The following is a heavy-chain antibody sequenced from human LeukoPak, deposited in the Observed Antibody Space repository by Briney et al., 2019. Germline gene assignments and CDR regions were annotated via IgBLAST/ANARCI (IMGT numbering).Heavy chain of an antibody. Sequence: PGGSLRLSCAASGFTFSNHWMSWVRQAPGKGLEWVANIRQDGSAKYYGDSVEGRLTISRDNAKNSLYLQMNSLRAEDTALYFCARKAQYNGHYPLDYWGQGTLVTVSS. CDR3: ARKAQYNGHYPLDY. J-gene: IGHJ4*02. CDR2: IRQDGSAK. CDR1: GFTFSNHW. V-gene: IGHV3-7*03. D-gene: IGHD1-7*01.